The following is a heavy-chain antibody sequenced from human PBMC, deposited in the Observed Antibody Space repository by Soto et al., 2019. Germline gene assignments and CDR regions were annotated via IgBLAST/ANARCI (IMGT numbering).Heavy chain of an antibody. J-gene: IGHJ4*01. CDR3: TTFSYSRLLVICSDY. CDR2: IKSKTDGGTP. V-gene: IGHV3-15*07. Sequence: GGSLRLSCAAYGLTFSNAWINWVRQAPGKGLEWVGRIKSKTDGGTPDYAAPVKGRFAISRDDSKNMVYLQMNSLKTEDTGIYYCTTFSYSRLLVICSDYWGHGPLVSVFS. D-gene: IGHD1-26*01. CDR1: GLTFSNAW.